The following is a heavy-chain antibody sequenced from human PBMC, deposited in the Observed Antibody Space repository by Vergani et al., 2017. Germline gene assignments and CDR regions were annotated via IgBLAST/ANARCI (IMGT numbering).Heavy chain of an antibody. CDR3: AKDYTAAKSYFDY. Sequence: QVQLVESGGGVVQPGRSLRLSCAASGFTFSSYGMHWVRQAPGKGLEWVAVIEYDGSNKYYADSVKGRFTISRDNSKNTLYLQMNSLRAEDTAVYYCAKDYTAAKSYFDYWGQGTLVTVSS. J-gene: IGHJ4*02. CDR1: GFTFSSYG. D-gene: IGHD5-18*01. V-gene: IGHV3-30*18. CDR2: IEYDGSNK.